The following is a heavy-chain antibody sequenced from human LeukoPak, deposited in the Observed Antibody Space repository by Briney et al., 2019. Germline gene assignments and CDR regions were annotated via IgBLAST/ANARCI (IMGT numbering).Heavy chain of an antibody. D-gene: IGHD3-10*01. Sequence: SETLSLTCTISGGSTRPYYWNWIRQPPGKGLEWIGYIYYTGSSRYNPSLKSRVTISVDTSKNQSSLKLSSVTAADTAVYYCARDFYDYGSGSYYHYGMDVWGQGTTVTVSS. CDR3: ARDFYDYGSGSYYHYGMDV. CDR2: IYYTGSS. CDR1: GGSTRPYY. V-gene: IGHV4-59*12. J-gene: IGHJ6*02.